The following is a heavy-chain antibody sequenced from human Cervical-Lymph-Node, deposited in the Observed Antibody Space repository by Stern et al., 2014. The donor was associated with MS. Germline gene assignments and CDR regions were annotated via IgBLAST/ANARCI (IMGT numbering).Heavy chain of an antibody. CDR2: IFSSGTT. CDR1: GDSISSGSDY. Sequence: QVQLQESGPGLVKPSQTLSLTCTVSGDSISSGSDYWSWIRQPAGKGLEWIGRIFSSGTTNYNPSLKSRVTISVDTSRNQFSLKLPSVTAADTAVYYCARQPGGLWHFDYWGQGTLVTVSS. D-gene: IGHD1-14*01. CDR3: ARQPGGLWHFDY. J-gene: IGHJ4*02. V-gene: IGHV4-61*02.